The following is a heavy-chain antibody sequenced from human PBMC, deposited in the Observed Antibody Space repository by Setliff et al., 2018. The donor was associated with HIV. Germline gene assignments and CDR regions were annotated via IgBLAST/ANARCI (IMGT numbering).Heavy chain of an antibody. CDR3: ARDMAPIYCGGNCYSPTTQWGVSPYHYAVDV. V-gene: IGHV3-53*05. CDR2: IYSGGST. CDR1: GFTVSSNY. Sequence: RGSLRLSCAASGFTVSSNYMSWVRQAPGKGLEWVSVIYSGGSTYYADSVKGRFTISRDNAKNTLYLQMNSLRAEDTAVYYCARDMAPIYCGGNCYSPTTQWGVSPYHYAVDVWGQGTTVTVSS. J-gene: IGHJ6*02. D-gene: IGHD2-21*02.